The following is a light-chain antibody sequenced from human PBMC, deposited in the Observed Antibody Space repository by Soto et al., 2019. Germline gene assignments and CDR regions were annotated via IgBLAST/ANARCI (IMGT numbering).Light chain of an antibody. CDR3: QQYDRASWT. CDR2: RAS. CDR1: QSISSW. Sequence: DIQMTQSPSTLSASVGDRVIITCRASQSISSWLAWYQQKPGKAPNLLIYRASTLKSGIPSRFSGGGSGTEFTLTISSLQPDDFATYYCQQYDRASWTFGPGTKVEI. V-gene: IGKV1-5*03. J-gene: IGKJ1*01.